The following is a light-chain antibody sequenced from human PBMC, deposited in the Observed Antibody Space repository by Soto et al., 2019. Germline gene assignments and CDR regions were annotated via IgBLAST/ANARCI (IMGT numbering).Light chain of an antibody. CDR1: SSNIGSNT. V-gene: IGLV1-44*01. Sequence: QSVLTQPPSASGTPGQRVASFCSGSSSNIGSNTVNWYQQRPGTPPKLLIYSNNQRPSGVPDRFSSSKSGTSASLAISGLQSEDEADYYCAAWDDSLNGWVVGGGTKLTVL. J-gene: IGLJ3*02. CDR2: SNN. CDR3: AAWDDSLNGWV.